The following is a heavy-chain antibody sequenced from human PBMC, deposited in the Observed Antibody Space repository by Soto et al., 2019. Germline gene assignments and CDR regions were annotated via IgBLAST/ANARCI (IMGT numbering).Heavy chain of an antibody. V-gene: IGHV3-23*01. D-gene: IGHD4-17*01. CDR2: ISSSGDIP. CDR3: AKVNSIVGDGDHDY. CDR1: GFTFTTFA. Sequence: EVQLLESGGGLVQPGGSLRLSCAASGFTFTTFAMSWVRQPPGKGLAWVSGISSSGDIPYYADSVKGRFTISRDQSKKTVYLQMNSLRAEDTALYYCAKVNSIVGDGDHDYWCQGTLVSVSS. J-gene: IGHJ4*02.